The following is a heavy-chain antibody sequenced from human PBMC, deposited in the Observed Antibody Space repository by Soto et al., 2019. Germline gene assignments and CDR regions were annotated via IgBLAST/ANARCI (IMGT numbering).Heavy chain of an antibody. D-gene: IGHD5-12*01. V-gene: IGHV4-30-4*01. CDR1: GGSISSGDYY. J-gene: IGHJ4*02. CDR3: ARVGDGYNLYFDY. Sequence: SETLSLTCTVSGGSISSGDYYWSWIRQPPGKGLEWIGYIYYSGSTYYNPSLKSRVTISVDTSKNQFSLKLSSVTAADTAVYYCARVGDGYNLYFDYWGQGTRVTVSS. CDR2: IYYSGST.